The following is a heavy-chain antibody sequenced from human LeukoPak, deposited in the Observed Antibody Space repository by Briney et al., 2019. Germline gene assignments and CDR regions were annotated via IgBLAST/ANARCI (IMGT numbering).Heavy chain of an antibody. Sequence: ASVTVSCKASGYTFTSYGISWVRQAPGQGLEWMGWISAYNGNTNYAQKLQGRVTMTTDTSTSTAYMELRSLRADDTAVYYCARGGYSYGSGTPFDYWGQGTLVTVSS. CDR3: ARGGYSYGSGTPFDY. CDR2: ISAYNGNT. V-gene: IGHV1-18*01. D-gene: IGHD5-18*01. J-gene: IGHJ4*02. CDR1: GYTFTSYG.